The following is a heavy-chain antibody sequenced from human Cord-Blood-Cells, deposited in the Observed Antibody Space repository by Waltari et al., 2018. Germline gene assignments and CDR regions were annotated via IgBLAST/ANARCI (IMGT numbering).Heavy chain of an antibody. D-gene: IGHD3-22*01. J-gene: IGHJ4*02. Sequence: EVQLLESGGGLVQPGGSLRLSCAASGFTFSSYAMSWVRQAPGKGLEWVSAISGRGGIRYYADTMKGLCTISRDKSKNTLFLQMNSLRAEDTAVYYCAKDPGTMIVGNLKGYWGQGTLVTVSS. CDR2: ISGRGGIR. CDR1: GFTFSSYA. V-gene: IGHV3-23*01. CDR3: AKDPGTMIVGNLKGY.